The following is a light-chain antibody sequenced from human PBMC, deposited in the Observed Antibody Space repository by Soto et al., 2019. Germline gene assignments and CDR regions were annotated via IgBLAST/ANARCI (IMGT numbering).Light chain of an antibody. Sequence: ELVMTQSPATLSVSPGERATLSCRASQSVSSNLAWYQQKPGQAPRLLIYGASTRATGIPARFSGSGSGTEFTLTISSLQSEDVAVYYCQQYNNWPLTFGGGTKGEIK. CDR2: GAS. J-gene: IGKJ4*01. CDR1: QSVSSN. CDR3: QQYNNWPLT. V-gene: IGKV3-15*01.